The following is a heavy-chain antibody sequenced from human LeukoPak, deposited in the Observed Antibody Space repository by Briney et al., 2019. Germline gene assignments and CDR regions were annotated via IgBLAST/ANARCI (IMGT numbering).Heavy chain of an antibody. CDR3: ARGMGYSYGFDY. Sequence: SETPSLTCTVSGGSISSYYWSWIRQPPGKGLEWIGYIYYSGITNYNPSLKSRVTISVDTSKNQFSLKLSSVTAADTALYYCARGMGYSYGFDYWGQGTLVTVSS. V-gene: IGHV4-59*01. CDR2: IYYSGIT. D-gene: IGHD5-18*01. J-gene: IGHJ4*02. CDR1: GGSISSYY.